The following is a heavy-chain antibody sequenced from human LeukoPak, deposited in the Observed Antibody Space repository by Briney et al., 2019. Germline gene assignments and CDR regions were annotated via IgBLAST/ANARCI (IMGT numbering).Heavy chain of an antibody. CDR3: ARDLMATPPGFDY. CDR1: GFTFSSYN. V-gene: IGHV3-21*06. J-gene: IGHJ4*02. Sequence: NAGGSLRLSCAASGFTFSSYNMNWVRQAPGKGLEWVSSITSSSSYIYYADSVKGRFTISRDNAKNSLYLQMDSLRVEDTAVYYCARDLMATPPGFDYWGQGTLVTVSS. CDR2: ITSSSSYI. D-gene: IGHD5-24*01.